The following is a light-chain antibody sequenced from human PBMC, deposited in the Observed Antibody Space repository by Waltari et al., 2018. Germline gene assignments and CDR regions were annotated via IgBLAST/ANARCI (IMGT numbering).Light chain of an antibody. V-gene: IGLV1-40*01. J-gene: IGLJ3*02. CDR3: QSYDSSLSGPWV. Sequence: QSVLTQPPSVSGAPGQRVTISCTGSSSNIGAGYDVHWYQQLPGTAPKLLIYGNSNRPSGFPDRFSGSKSGTSASLAITGLQAEDEADYYCQSYDSSLSGPWVFGGGTKLTVL. CDR1: SSNIGAGYD. CDR2: GNS.